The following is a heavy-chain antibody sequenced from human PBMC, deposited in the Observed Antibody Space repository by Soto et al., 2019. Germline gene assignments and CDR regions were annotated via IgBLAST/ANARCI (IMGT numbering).Heavy chain of an antibody. J-gene: IGHJ6*02. D-gene: IGHD5-18*01. V-gene: IGHV3-15*07. CDR2: IKSKTDGGTT. CDR1: GFTFSNAW. Sequence: EVQLVESGGGLVKPGGSLRLSCAASGFTFSNAWMNWVRQAPGKGLEWVGRIKSKTDGGTTDYAAPVKGRFTISRDDSKNTLYLQMNSLKTEDTAVYYCTTARVDTAMVSHYYYYYGMDVWGQGTTVTVSS. CDR3: TTARVDTAMVSHYYYYYGMDV.